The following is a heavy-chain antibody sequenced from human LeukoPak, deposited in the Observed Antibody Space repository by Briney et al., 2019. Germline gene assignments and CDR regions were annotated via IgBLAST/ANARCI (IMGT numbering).Heavy chain of an antibody. CDR1: GYTFTSYA. CDR2: INPNSGGT. CDR3: ARGNFYDYVWGSYRYPYYFDY. D-gene: IGHD3-16*02. V-gene: IGHV1-2*02. J-gene: IGHJ4*02. Sequence: ASVKVSCKASGYTFTSYAMNWVRQAPGQGLEWMGWINPNSGGTNYAQKFQGRVTMTRDTSISTAYMELSRLRSDDTAVYYCARGNFYDYVWGSYRYPYYFDYWGQGTLVTVSS.